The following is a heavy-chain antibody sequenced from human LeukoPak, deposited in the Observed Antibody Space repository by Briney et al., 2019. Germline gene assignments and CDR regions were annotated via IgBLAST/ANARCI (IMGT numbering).Heavy chain of an antibody. V-gene: IGHV3-53*04. J-gene: IGHJ6*02. D-gene: IGHD3-10*01. Sequence: GGSLRLSCAASGFTVSSNYMSWVRQAPGKGLEWVSAIYSGGSTYYADSVKGRFTISRHNSKNTLYLQMNSLRAEDTAVYYCARGGSGRTYGMDVWGQGTTVTVSS. CDR3: ARGGSGRTYGMDV. CDR2: IYSGGST. CDR1: GFTVSSNY.